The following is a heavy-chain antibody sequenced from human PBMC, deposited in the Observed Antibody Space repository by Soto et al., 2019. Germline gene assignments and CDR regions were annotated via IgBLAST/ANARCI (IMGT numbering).Heavy chain of an antibody. CDR2: INAGNGNT. CDR1: GYTFTSYA. J-gene: IGHJ3*02. D-gene: IGHD2-2*01. V-gene: IGHV1-3*01. Sequence: ASVKVSCKASGYTFTSYAMHWVRQAPGQRLEWMGWINAGNGNTKYSQKFQGRVTITRDTSASTAYMELRSLRSDDTAVYYCARDNWSFQLLRRWDAFDIWGQGTMVTVSS. CDR3: ARDNWSFQLLRRWDAFDI.